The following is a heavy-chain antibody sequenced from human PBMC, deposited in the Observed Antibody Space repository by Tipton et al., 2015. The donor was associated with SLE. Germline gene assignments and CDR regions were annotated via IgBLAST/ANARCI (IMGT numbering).Heavy chain of an antibody. J-gene: IGHJ4*02. D-gene: IGHD7-27*01. V-gene: IGHV4-4*07. CDR3: ARLITGDQYFDY. CDR2: VYSSGST. CDR1: GGSIGSYY. Sequence: TLSLTCTVSGGSIGSYYWSWIRQPAGKGLEWIGRVYSSGSTNYNPSLKSRVTMSVDTSKNQFSLKLSSVTAADAAVYYCARLITGDQYFDYWGQGTLVTVSS.